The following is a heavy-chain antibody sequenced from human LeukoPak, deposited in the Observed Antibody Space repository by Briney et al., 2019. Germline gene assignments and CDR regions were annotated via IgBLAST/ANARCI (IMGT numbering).Heavy chain of an antibody. CDR3: ATARDSSAFYGFDY. CDR2: IYYSGSTSGST. J-gene: IGHJ4*02. Sequence: SETLSLTCTVSGGSISSGGYYWSWIRQYPGEGLEWVGYIYYSGSTSGSTYYNPSLKSRLTISIDTSENQFSLELSSVTAADTAIYYCATARDSSAFYGFDYRGQGTLVTVSS. D-gene: IGHD3-22*01. V-gene: IGHV4-31*03. CDR1: GGSISSGGYY.